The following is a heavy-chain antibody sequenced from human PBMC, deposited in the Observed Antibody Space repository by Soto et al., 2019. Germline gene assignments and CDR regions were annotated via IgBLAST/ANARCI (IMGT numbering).Heavy chain of an antibody. D-gene: IGHD3-16*01. CDR1: GYSFTRYG. CDR2: NNTYNGNT. J-gene: IGHJ6*02. Sequence: QVQLVQSRAEVKNPGASVKVSCKASGYSFTRYGIAWARQAPGQGLEWMGWNNTYNGNTNYAQNLQGRVTLTTDTATITVELELKTLTSNDTAIYYCAMVDVYVTPSPQDVWGQGTPVIGSS. CDR3: AMVDVYVTPSPQDV. V-gene: IGHV1-18*01.